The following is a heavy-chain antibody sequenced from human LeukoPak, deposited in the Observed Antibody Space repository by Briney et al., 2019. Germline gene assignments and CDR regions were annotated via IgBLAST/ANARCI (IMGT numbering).Heavy chain of an antibody. CDR3: AKDLRGDADYYMDV. J-gene: IGHJ6*03. CDR1: GFTFSSYG. Sequence: PGGSLRLSCAASGFTFSSYGMSWVRQAPGKGLEWVSAISGSGGSTYYADSVKGRFTISRDNSKNTLYLQMNSLRAEDTAVYYCAKDLRGDADYYMDVWGKGTTVTISS. CDR2: ISGSGGST. V-gene: IGHV3-23*01. D-gene: IGHD3-10*01.